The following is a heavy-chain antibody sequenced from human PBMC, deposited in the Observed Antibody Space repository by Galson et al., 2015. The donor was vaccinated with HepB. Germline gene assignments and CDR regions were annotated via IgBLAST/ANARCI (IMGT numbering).Heavy chain of an antibody. CDR3: ARDSPYYDILTGYYHHGMDV. V-gene: IGHV3-33*01. J-gene: IGHJ6*02. CDR2: IWYDGSNK. CDR1: GFTFSSYG. D-gene: IGHD3-9*01. Sequence: SLRLSCAASGFTFSSYGMHWVRQAPGKGLEWVAVIWYDGSNKYYADSVKGRFTISRDNSKNTLYLQMNSLRAKDTAVYYCARDSPYYDILTGYYHHGMDVWGQGTTVTVSS.